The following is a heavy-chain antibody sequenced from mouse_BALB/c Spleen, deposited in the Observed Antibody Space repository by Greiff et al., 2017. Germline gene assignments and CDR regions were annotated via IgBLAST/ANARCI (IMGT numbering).Heavy chain of an antibody. CDR3: TRDMITGGFDY. D-gene: IGHD2-4*01. V-gene: IGHV1S22*01. CDR1: GYTFTSYW. J-gene: IGHJ2*01. Sequence: LQQPGSELVRPGASVKLSCKASGYTFTSYWMHWVKQRHGQGLEWIGNIYPGSGSTNYDEKFTSKGTLTVDTSSSTAYMHLSSLTSEDSAVYYCTRDMITGGFDYWGQGTTLTVSS. CDR2: IYPGSGST.